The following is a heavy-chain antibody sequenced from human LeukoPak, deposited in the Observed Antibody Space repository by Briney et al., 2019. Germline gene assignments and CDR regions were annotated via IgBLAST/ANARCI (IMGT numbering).Heavy chain of an antibody. V-gene: IGHV1-2*02. CDR1: GYTFTGYY. CDR3: ARYVVVTAMMPVDAFDI. J-gene: IGHJ3*02. D-gene: IGHD2-21*02. CDR2: INPNSGGT. Sequence: GESLKISCKASGYTFTGYYMHWVRQAPGQGLEWMGWINPNSGGTNYAQKFQGRVTMTRDTSISTAYMELSRLRSDDTAVYYCARYVVVTAMMPVDAFDIWGQGTMVTVSS.